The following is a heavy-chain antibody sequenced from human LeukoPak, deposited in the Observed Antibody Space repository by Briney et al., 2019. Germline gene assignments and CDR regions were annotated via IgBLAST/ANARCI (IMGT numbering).Heavy chain of an antibody. CDR3: TTDRAVWFGELFDYYDY. J-gene: IGHJ4*02. CDR1: GFIFSNAW. D-gene: IGHD3-10*01. CDR2: IKSKIDGGPT. V-gene: IGHV3-15*01. Sequence: GGSLRLSCAASGFIFSNAWMNWVRQAPGKGLEWIGRIKSKIDGGPTDYAAPVKGRFTISRDASKSTLYLQMNGLKTEDAGVYYCTTDRAVWFGELFDYYDYWGQGTMVTVSS.